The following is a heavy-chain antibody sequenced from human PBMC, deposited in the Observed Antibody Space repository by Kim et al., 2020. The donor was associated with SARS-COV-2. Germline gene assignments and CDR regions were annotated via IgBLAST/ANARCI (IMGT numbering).Heavy chain of an antibody. V-gene: IGHV3-9*01. J-gene: IGHJ4*02. D-gene: IGHD6-19*01. CDR3: AKDNALVAVAGLDY. Sequence: ADSLKGRFTISRDNAKNSLYLQMNSLRAEDTALYYCAKDNALVAVAGLDYWGQGTLVTVSS.